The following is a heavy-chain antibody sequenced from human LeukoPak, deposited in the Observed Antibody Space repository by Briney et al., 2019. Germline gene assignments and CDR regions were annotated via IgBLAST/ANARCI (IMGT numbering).Heavy chain of an antibody. J-gene: IGHJ4*02. Sequence: TSGTLSLTCAVSGGSISSSNWWSWVRQPPGKGLEWIGEIYHSGSTNYNPSLKSRVTISVDKSKNQFSLKLSSVTAADTAVYYCARDGDSSGYYYYFDYWGQGTLVTVSS. D-gene: IGHD3-22*01. V-gene: IGHV4-4*02. CDR3: ARDGDSSGYYYYFDY. CDR1: GGSISSSNW. CDR2: IYHSGST.